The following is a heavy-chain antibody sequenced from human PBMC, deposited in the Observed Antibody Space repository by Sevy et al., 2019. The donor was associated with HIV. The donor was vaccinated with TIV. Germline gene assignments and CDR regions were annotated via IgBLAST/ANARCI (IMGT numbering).Heavy chain of an antibody. CDR1: GFNLRSHA. V-gene: IGHV3-30*04. Sequence: GGSLRLSCAVSGFNLRSHAMHWVRQAPGKGLEWVAVISNDGSNEVYADSVKGRFTISRDNSKNTLYLQLNSLRGEDTAVYHCARDTRGYSFRLLEYWGQGTLVTVSS. CDR2: ISNDGSNE. J-gene: IGHJ1*01. CDR3: ARDTRGYSFRLLEY. D-gene: IGHD5-12*01.